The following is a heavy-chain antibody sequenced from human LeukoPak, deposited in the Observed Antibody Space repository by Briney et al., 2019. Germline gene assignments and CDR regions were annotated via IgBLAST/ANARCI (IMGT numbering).Heavy chain of an antibody. CDR3: ARGPYGGYFDY. V-gene: IGHV3-30*04. D-gene: IGHD2-21*01. Sequence: GGSLRLSCAASGFTFSSYAMHWVRQAPGKGLEWVAVISYDGSNKYYADSVKGRFSISRDNSKNTLYLQMNSLRAEDTAVYYCARGPYGGYFDYWGQGTLVTVSS. J-gene: IGHJ4*02. CDR2: ISYDGSNK. CDR1: GFTFSSYA.